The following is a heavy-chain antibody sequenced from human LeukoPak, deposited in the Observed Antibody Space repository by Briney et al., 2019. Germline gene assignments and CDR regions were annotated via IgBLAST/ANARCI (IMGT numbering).Heavy chain of an antibody. CDR2: IYYSGST. D-gene: IGHD6-19*01. V-gene: IGHV4-39*07. J-gene: IGHJ4*02. CDR1: GGSISSSSYY. CDR3: ARERGGWYLSLLDY. Sequence: PSETLSLTCTVSGGSISSSSYYWGWIRQPPGKGLEWIGSIYYSGSTYYNPSLKSRVTISVDTSKNQFSLKLSSVTAADTAVYYCARERGGWYLSLLDYWGQGTLVTVSS.